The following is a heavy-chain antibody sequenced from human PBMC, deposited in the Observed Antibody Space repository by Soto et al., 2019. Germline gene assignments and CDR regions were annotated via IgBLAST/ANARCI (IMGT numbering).Heavy chain of an antibody. V-gene: IGHV1-69*08. D-gene: IGHD2-2*01. CDR1: GGTFSSYT. Sequence: QVQLVQSGAEVKKPGSSVKVSCKASGGTFSSYTISWVRQAPGQGLEWMGRIIPILGIANYAQKFQGRVTIPADKSTSTAYMEMGSLRHEDTAVYYCARERGVVVPAATSHWYFDLWGRGTLVTVSS. CDR3: ARERGVVVPAATSHWYFDL. J-gene: IGHJ2*01. CDR2: IIPILGIA.